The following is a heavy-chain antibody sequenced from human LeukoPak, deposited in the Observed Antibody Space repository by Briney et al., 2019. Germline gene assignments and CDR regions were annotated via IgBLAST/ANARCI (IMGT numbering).Heavy chain of an antibody. Sequence: GGSLRLSCAASGFTFNSFYMSWVRQTPGKGLEWVANIKQDGSEKYYVDSVKGRFTISRDNAKNSLYLQMNSLRAEDTAMYYCARGIAVAGTVNYWGQGTLFTVSS. D-gene: IGHD6-19*01. CDR3: ARGIAVAGTVNY. V-gene: IGHV3-7*01. CDR2: IKQDGSEK. J-gene: IGHJ4*02. CDR1: GFTFNSFY.